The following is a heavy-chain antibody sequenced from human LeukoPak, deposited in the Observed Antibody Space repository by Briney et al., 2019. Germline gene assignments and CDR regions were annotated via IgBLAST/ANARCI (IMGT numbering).Heavy chain of an antibody. Sequence: GGSLRLSCAASGFTFSSYGMHWVRQAPGKGLEWVAVIWYDGSNKYYADSVKGRFTISRDNSKNTLYLQMNSLRAEDTAVYYCAREAVVTADYYYYYGMGVWGQGTTVTVSS. J-gene: IGHJ6*02. V-gene: IGHV3-33*01. CDR1: GFTFSSYG. CDR3: AREAVVTADYYYYYGMGV. CDR2: IWYDGSNK. D-gene: IGHD2-21*02.